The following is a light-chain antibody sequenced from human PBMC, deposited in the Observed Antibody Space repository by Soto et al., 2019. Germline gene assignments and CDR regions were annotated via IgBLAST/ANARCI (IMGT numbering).Light chain of an antibody. V-gene: IGKV4-1*01. CDR3: QQDYGTPQA. J-gene: IGKJ1*01. Sequence: DIQTTQSPPTLAGDVGERYTISGLSSQTISSWLAWYQQKPGQPPKLLIFWASTRESGVPHQFSGNGSGTDFPLSISSLPAEDVALYYCQQDYGTPQAFGQGTKVDIK. CDR2: WAS. CDR1: QTISSW.